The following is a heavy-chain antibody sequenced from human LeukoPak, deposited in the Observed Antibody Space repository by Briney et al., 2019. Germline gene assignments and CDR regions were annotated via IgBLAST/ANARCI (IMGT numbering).Heavy chain of an antibody. Sequence: GGSLRLSCAASGFTFSSHWMHWVRQAPGKGLVWVSRIKSDGSSTSYADSVKGRFTISRDNAKNTLYLQMNSLRAEDTAVYYCAREVQDAFDIWGQGTMVIVSS. CDR2: IKSDGSST. J-gene: IGHJ3*02. CDR3: AREVQDAFDI. CDR1: GFTFSSHW. V-gene: IGHV3-74*01.